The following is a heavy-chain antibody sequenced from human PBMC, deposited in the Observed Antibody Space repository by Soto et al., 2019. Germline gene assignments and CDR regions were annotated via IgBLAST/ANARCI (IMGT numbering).Heavy chain of an antibody. CDR2: ISHDGSDK. V-gene: IGHV3-30*04. J-gene: IGHJ4*02. CDR1: RFTFSSYA. D-gene: IGHD2-2*01. Sequence: GGSLRLSCAASRFTFSSYAMHWVRQAPGKGLEWVALISHDGSDKYYADSVKGRFTISRDNSKKTLYLQMNSLRAEDTAVYYCASLSSMLAPHDYWGQGPLVTVSS. CDR3: ASLSSMLAPHDY.